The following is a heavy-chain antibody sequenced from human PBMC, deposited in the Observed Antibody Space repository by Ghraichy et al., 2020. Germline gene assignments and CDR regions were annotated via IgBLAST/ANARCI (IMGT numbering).Heavy chain of an antibody. Sequence: SETLSLTCAVYGGSFSGYYWSWIRQPPGKGLEWIGEINHSGSTNYNPSLKSRVTISVDTSKNQFSLKLSSVTAADTAVYYCARVSRVYCSSTSCYTGFYYYMDVWGKGTTVTVSS. CDR1: GGSFSGYY. CDR2: INHSGST. J-gene: IGHJ6*03. V-gene: IGHV4-34*01. D-gene: IGHD2-2*02. CDR3: ARVSRVYCSSTSCYTGFYYYMDV.